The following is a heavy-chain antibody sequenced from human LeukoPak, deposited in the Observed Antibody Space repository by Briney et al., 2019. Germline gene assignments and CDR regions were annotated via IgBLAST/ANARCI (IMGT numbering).Heavy chain of an antibody. Sequence: NSSETLSLTCTVSGGSISSGGYYWSWIRQPPGKGLEWIGYIYHSGSTYYNPSPKSRVTISVDRSKNQFSLKLSSVTAADTAVYYCACVVAAKTHVDYWGQGTLVTVSS. J-gene: IGHJ4*02. D-gene: IGHD2-15*01. CDR3: ACVVAAKTHVDY. CDR1: GGSISSGGYY. CDR2: IYHSGST. V-gene: IGHV4-30-2*01.